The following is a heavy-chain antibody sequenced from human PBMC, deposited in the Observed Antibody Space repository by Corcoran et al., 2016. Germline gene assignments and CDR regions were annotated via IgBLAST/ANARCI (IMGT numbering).Heavy chain of an antibody. V-gene: IGHV2-5*02. D-gene: IGHD3-10*01. CDR1: GFSLSTSGVG. CDR3: GNRGGGGRVDP. Sequence: QITLKESGPTLVKPTQTLTLTCTFSGFSLSTSGVGVGWIRQPPGKALEWLALIYWDEDKRYSPSLRSRLTITKDTSKNQVVLTMTKMDPGDTATNCGGNRGGGGRVDPWGQGTLVTVSS. CDR2: IYWDEDK. J-gene: IGHJ5*02.